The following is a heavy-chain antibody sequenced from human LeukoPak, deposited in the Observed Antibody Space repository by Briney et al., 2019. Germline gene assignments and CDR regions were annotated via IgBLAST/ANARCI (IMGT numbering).Heavy chain of an antibody. Sequence: SETLSLTCAVSGYSISSGHYWSWIRQPPGKGLEWIGYIHYIGSTNYNPSLKSRVTISVDTSKNQFSLKLSSVAAADTAVYYCARDVIPQDYWGQGTLVTVSS. CDR3: ARDVIPQDY. CDR2: IHYIGST. V-gene: IGHV4-61*01. D-gene: IGHD2-2*02. J-gene: IGHJ4*02. CDR1: GYSISSGHY.